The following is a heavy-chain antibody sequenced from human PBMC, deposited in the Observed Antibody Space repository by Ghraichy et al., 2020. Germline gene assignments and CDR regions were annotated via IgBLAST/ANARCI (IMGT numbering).Heavy chain of an antibody. Sequence: GESLNISCAASGFTFSSYWMHWVRQAPGKGLVWVSRINSDGSSTSYADSVKGRFTISRDNAKNTLYLQMNSLRAEDTAVYYCARDLKGYSSGWYPGYWGQGTLVTVSS. V-gene: IGHV3-74*01. CDR3: ARDLKGYSSGWYPGY. CDR2: INSDGSST. D-gene: IGHD6-19*01. J-gene: IGHJ4*02. CDR1: GFTFSSYW.